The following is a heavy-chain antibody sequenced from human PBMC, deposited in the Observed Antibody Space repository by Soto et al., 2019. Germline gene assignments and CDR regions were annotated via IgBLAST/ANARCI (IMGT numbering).Heavy chain of an antibody. D-gene: IGHD3-9*01. CDR1: GASISGCH. Sequence: LSLTCTVSGASISGCHWSCLRQPPGKGLECLGYISYSGATNYNPSLKSRVTMSIDTSKNQFSLQLNSVTAADTAVYYCAIGFAIDWYTYYVDYWGQGPLVTVS. J-gene: IGHJ4*02. V-gene: IGHV4-59*08. CDR3: AIGFAIDWYTYYVDY. CDR2: ISYSGAT.